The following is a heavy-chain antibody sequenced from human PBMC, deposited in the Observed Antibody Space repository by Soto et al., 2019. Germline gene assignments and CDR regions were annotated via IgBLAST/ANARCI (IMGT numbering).Heavy chain of an antibody. D-gene: IGHD3-10*01. V-gene: IGHV4-30-2*01. CDR1: GGSIGGVGYS. CDR2: MYHSGTF. J-gene: IGHJ5*02. CDR3: ARAQFYSGSGNYNNLMFDA. Sequence: PSETLSLTCAVSGGSIGGVGYSWSWIRQPPGGGLEWIGYMYHSGTFLKSPSLKTRLTMSLDMFKNQFSLTLNSMTAADTAVYYCARAQFYSGSGNYNNLMFDAWGQGIQVIVSS.